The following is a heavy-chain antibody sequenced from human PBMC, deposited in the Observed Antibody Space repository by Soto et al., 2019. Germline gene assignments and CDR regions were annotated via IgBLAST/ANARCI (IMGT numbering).Heavy chain of an antibody. V-gene: IGHV3-30-3*02. J-gene: IGHJ4*02. CDR1: GFTFSSYA. D-gene: IGHD2-21*02. CDR3: AKSRLVMTSSSFDS. CDR2: ISYDGSNK. Sequence: PGGSLRLSCAASGFTFSSYAMHWVRQAPGKGLEWVAVISYDGSNKYYADSVKGRFTISRDNSKNTLFLQLNSLSVEDTAVYYCAKSRLVMTSSSFDSWGQGDLVTDSS.